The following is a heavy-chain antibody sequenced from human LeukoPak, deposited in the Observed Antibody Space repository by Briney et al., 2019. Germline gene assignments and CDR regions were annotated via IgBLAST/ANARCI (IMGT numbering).Heavy chain of an antibody. CDR3: ASAYCGGDCYHSLLTD. CDR2: IYYSGST. D-gene: IGHD2-21*02. V-gene: IGHV4-59*12. J-gene: IGHJ1*01. Sequence: PSETLSLTCTVSGGSISSYYWSWIRQPPGKGLEWIGYIYYSGSTNYNPSLKSRVTIPMDRSKNQISLRLTSVTAADTAVYYCASAYCGGDCYHSLLTDWGQGARVIVSS. CDR1: GGSISSYY.